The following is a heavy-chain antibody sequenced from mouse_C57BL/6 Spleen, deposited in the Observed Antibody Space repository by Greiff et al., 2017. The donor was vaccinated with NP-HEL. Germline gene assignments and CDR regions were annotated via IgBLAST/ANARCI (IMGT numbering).Heavy chain of an antibody. CDR2: IHPNSGST. J-gene: IGHJ3*01. Sequence: VQLQQPGAELVKPGASVKLSCKASGYTFTSYWMHWVKQRPGQGLEWIGMIHPNSGSTNYNEKFKSKATLTVDKSSSTAYMQLSSLTSEDSAVYYCARDGYDYGAWFAYWGQGTLVTVSA. CDR3: ARDGYDYGAWFAY. CDR1: GYTFTSYW. D-gene: IGHD2-4*01. V-gene: IGHV1-64*01.